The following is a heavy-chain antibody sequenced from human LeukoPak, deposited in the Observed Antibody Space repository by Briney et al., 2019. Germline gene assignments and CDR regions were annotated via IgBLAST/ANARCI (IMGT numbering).Heavy chain of an antibody. Sequence: GGSLRLSCAASGFTVSSNYMSWVRQAPGKGLEWVSVIYSGGSTYYADSVKGRFTISRDNSKNTLYLQMNSLRAEDTAVYYWARGHNNMIVVVPVYGAFDIWGQGTMVTVSS. J-gene: IGHJ3*02. CDR1: GFTVSSNY. CDR3: ARGHNNMIVVVPVYGAFDI. V-gene: IGHV3-66*02. D-gene: IGHD3-22*01. CDR2: IYSGGST.